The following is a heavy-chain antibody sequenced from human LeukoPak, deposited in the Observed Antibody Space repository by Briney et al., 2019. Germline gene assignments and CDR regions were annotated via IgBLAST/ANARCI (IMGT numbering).Heavy chain of an antibody. J-gene: IGHJ4*02. V-gene: IGHV4-59*01. CDR3: ARTYYYGSGSSYFDY. Sequence: KPSETLSLTCTVSGGSISSYYWSWIRQPPGKGLEGIGYIYYSGSTNYNPSLKSRVTISVDTSKNQFSLKLSSVTAADTAVYYCARTYYYGSGSSYFDYWGQGTLVTVSS. D-gene: IGHD3-10*01. CDR1: GGSISSYY. CDR2: IYYSGST.